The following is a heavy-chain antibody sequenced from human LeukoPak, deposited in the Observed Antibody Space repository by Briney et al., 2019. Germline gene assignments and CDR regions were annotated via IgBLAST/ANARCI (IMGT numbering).Heavy chain of an antibody. CDR3: ASTLGHPYYYYMDV. J-gene: IGHJ6*03. CDR1: GGSISSGDYY. D-gene: IGHD3-10*01. Sequence: SETLSLTCTVSGGSISSGDYYWSWIRQHPGKGLEWIGYIYYSGSTYYNPSLKSRVTISVDTSKNQFSLKLSSVTAADTAVYYCASTLGHPYYYYMDVWGKGTTVTVSS. CDR2: IYYSGST. V-gene: IGHV4-31*03.